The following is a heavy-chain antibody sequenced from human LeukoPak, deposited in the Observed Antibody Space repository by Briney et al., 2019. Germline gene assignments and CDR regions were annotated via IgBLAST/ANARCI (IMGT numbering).Heavy chain of an antibody. Sequence: GKGLEWVSAMSLSGGSTYYADSVKARFTISRDNSKNTLYLQMNSLRADDTAVYYCAKYWGYYFDYWGQGTLVTVSS. CDR3: AKYWGYYFDY. J-gene: IGHJ4*02. V-gene: IGHV3-23*01. D-gene: IGHD3-16*01. CDR2: MSLSGGST.